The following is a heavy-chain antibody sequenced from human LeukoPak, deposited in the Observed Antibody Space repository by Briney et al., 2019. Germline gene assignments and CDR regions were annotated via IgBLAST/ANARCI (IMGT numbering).Heavy chain of an antibody. D-gene: IGHD6-13*01. J-gene: IGHJ6*02. CDR3: AKDIRVAAAGHYYGMDV. Sequence: GGSLRLSCAASGFTFSSYAMSWVRQAPGKGLEWVSGISWNSGSIGYADSVKGRFTISRDNAKNSLYLQMNSLRAEDTALYYCAKDIRVAAAGHYYGMDVWGQGTTVTVSS. CDR1: GFTFSSYA. CDR2: ISWNSGSI. V-gene: IGHV3-9*01.